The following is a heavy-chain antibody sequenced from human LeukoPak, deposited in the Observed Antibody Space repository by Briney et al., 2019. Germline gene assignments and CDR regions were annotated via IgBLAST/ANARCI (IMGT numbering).Heavy chain of an antibody. D-gene: IGHD1-26*01. Sequence: SGGSLRLSCAASGFTFDEYGMSWVRQAPGKGLEWVSSISWDGGSTAYADSVQGRFTISRDNAKNSLHLQMKSLRAEDTALYYCARDLFSGSSLDYWGQGTLVTVSS. V-gene: IGHV3-20*04. CDR2: ISWDGGST. CDR1: GFTFDEYG. J-gene: IGHJ4*02. CDR3: ARDLFSGSSLDY.